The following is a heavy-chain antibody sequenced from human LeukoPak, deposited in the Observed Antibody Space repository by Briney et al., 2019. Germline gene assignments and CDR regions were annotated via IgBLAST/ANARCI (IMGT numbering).Heavy chain of an antibody. CDR2: IYRSGST. V-gene: IGHV4-38-2*02. D-gene: IGHD6-19*01. Sequence: SETLSLTCTVSGYSISSGYYWGWIRQPPGKGLEWIGTIYRSGSTYSNPSLRGRVTISVDTSKNQFSLKLSSVTAADTAVYYCARQIGVDIAVAGVSLYYGMDVWGQGTTVTVSS. CDR1: GYSISSGYY. CDR3: ARQIGVDIAVAGVSLYYGMDV. J-gene: IGHJ6*02.